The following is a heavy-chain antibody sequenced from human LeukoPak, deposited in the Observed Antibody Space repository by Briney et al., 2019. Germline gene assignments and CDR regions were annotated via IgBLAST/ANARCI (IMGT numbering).Heavy chain of an antibody. CDR1: GGSISSYY. J-gene: IGHJ4*02. CDR3: ARYVWGSYPTFEDY. CDR2: ISYSGNT. Sequence: SETLSLTCTASGGSISSYYWSWIRQPPGKGLEWIGYISYSGNTNYNPSFKSRVTISVDTSNNQFSLKLSSVTAADTAVYYCARYVWGSYPTFEDYWGQGTLVTVSS. D-gene: IGHD3-16*02. V-gene: IGHV4-59*01.